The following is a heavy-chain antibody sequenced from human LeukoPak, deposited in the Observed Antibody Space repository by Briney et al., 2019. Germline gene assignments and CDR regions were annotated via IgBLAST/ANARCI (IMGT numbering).Heavy chain of an antibody. CDR3: ARYYGSGRRWFDP. CDR2: INHSGST. D-gene: IGHD3-10*01. Sequence: PGGSLRLSCAASGFTFSSYGMSWVRQAPGKGLEWIGEINHSGSTNYNPSLKSRVTISVDTSKNQFSLKLSSVTAADTAVYYCARYYGSGRRWFDPWGQGTLVTVSS. V-gene: IGHV4-34*01. J-gene: IGHJ5*02. CDR1: GFTFSSYG.